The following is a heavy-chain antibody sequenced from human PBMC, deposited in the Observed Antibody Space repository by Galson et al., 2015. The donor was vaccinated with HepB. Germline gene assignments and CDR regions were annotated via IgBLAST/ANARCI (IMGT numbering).Heavy chain of an antibody. CDR3: ARDRIAARPGWFDP. CDR1: GYTFATYG. D-gene: IGHD6-6*01. V-gene: IGHV1-18*04. Sequence: SVKVSCKASGYTFATYGINWVRLAPGQGLEWMGWISAYNGYTDYAQKFQGRVTMTTDTSTSTVYIELRSLTSDDTAVYYCARDRIAARPGWFDPWGQGTLVTVSS. J-gene: IGHJ5*02. CDR2: ISAYNGYT.